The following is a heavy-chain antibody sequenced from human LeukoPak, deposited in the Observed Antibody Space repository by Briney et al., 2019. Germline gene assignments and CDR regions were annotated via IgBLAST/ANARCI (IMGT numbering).Heavy chain of an antibody. V-gene: IGHV1-2*02. CDR1: GGTFSSYA. CDR3: AREGGSGLSYWFDP. CDR2: INPNSGGT. J-gene: IGHJ5*02. D-gene: IGHD1-26*01. Sequence: ASVKVSCKASGGTFSSYAISWVRQAPGQGLEWMGWINPNSGGTNYAQKFQGRVTMTRDTSISTAYMELSRLRSDDTAVYYCAREGGSGLSYWFDPWGQGTLVTVSS.